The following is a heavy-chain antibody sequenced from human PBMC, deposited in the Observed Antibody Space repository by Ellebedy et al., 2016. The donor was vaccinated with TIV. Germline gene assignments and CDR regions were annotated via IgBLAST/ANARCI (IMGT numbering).Heavy chain of an antibody. CDR2: INPSGGST. CDR1: GYTFTKYY. Sequence: ASVKVSCKASGYTFTKYYMHWVRQAPGQGLKWMGMINPSGGSTSYAQKFQGRVTMTRDTSTSTVYMELSSLRSEDTAVYYCTCLQLGIADYFDYWGQGALVTVSS. CDR3: TCLQLGIADYFDY. J-gene: IGHJ4*02. D-gene: IGHD6-13*01. V-gene: IGHV1-46*01.